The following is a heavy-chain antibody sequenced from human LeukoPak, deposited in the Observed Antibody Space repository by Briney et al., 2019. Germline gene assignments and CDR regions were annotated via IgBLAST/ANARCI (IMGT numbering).Heavy chain of an antibody. Sequence: GGSLRLSCAASGFTFSSYGMHWVRQAPGKGLEWVAFIRYDGSNKYYADSVKGRFTISRDNSKNTLYLQMNSLRAEDTAVYYCAKGPIVGATLRGQWYFQHWGQGTLVTVSS. J-gene: IGHJ1*01. V-gene: IGHV3-30*02. D-gene: IGHD1-26*01. CDR2: IRYDGSNK. CDR1: GFTFSSYG. CDR3: AKGPIVGATLRGQWYFQH.